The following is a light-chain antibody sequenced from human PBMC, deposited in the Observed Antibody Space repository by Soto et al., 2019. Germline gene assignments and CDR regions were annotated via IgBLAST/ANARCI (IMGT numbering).Light chain of an antibody. Sequence: QSVLAQPASVSGSPGQSITISCTGTSSDVGAYNSVSWYQQHPHRAPQDIIYKGTQRPSGVSNRFSGSTSGNAASLTISALQADVEADYFCCSSSPESTYVFGTGTKVTVL. CDR1: SSDVGAYNS. J-gene: IGLJ1*01. V-gene: IGLV2-23*01. CDR3: CSSSPESTYV. CDR2: KGT.